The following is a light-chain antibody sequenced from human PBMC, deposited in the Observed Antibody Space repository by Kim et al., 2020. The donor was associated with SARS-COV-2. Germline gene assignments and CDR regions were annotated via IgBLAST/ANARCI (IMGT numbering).Light chain of an antibody. J-gene: IGKJ1*01. CDR3: HQYKKWPPWT. V-gene: IGKV3-15*01. CDR2: HAS. Sequence: IVMTQSPATLSVSPGERATLYCRASQNIGKNLAWYQQRPGQAPRLLIYHASSRATGIPVRFSGSGSGSEFTLTISSLQSEDFAVYYCHQYKKWPPWTFGQGTKVDIK. CDR1: QNIGKN.